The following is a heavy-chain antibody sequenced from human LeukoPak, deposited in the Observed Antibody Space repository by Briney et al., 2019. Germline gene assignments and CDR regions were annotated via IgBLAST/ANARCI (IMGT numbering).Heavy chain of an antibody. CDR1: GGTFSSYA. D-gene: IGHD1-26*01. CDR2: IIPIFGTA. V-gene: IGHV1-69*13. CDR3: ARGPIVGATDFDY. Sequence: SVKVSCKASGGTFSSYAISWVRQAPGQGLEWMGGIIPIFGTANYAQKFQGRVTITADESTSTAYMELSSLGSEDTAVYYCARGPIVGATDFDYWGQGTLVTVSS. J-gene: IGHJ4*02.